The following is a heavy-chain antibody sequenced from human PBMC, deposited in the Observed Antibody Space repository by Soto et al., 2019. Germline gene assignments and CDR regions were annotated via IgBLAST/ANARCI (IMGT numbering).Heavy chain of an antibody. CDR1: GGSISCHY. D-gene: IGHD6-19*01. J-gene: IGHJ4*02. V-gene: IGHV4-59*11. CDR3: ARVGSSGWSPDY. Sequence: SETLSLTGSVSGGSISCHYWTWIRQSPGKGLEWIGYIFYSGSTNYNPSLKSRVTISVDTSKNQFSLKMSSVTAADTAVYYCARVGSSGWSPDYWGRGTLVTVSS. CDR2: IFYSGST.